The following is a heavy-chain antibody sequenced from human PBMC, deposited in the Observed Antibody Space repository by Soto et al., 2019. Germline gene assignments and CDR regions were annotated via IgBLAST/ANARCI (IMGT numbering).Heavy chain of an antibody. V-gene: IGHV4-31*03. CDR3: SRGLTMLGGVMDS. Sequence: SETLSLTCTVSGGSISSGGDYWSWIRQRPGKGLEWIGYIYYTGGAYYNPSLKSRLTMSVDTARSQFSLKLTSVTAGDTAVYLCSRGLTMLGGVMDSGGQGTLVT. D-gene: IGHD3-10*01. CDR2: IYYTGGA. J-gene: IGHJ4*02. CDR1: GGSISSGGDY.